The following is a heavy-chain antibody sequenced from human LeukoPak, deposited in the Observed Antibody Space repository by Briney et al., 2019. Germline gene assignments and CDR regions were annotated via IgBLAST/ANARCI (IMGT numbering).Heavy chain of an antibody. CDR2: ISWNSGSI. CDR1: GFTFDDYA. J-gene: IGHJ6*02. V-gene: IGHV3-9*01. D-gene: IGHD3-16*01. Sequence: GGSLRLSCAASGFTFDDYAMHWVRQAPGKGLEWVSGISWNSGSIGYADSVKGRFTISRDNAKNPLYLQMSNLRAEDTAVYFCARGGGLDVWGQGATVTVSS. CDR3: ARGGGLDV.